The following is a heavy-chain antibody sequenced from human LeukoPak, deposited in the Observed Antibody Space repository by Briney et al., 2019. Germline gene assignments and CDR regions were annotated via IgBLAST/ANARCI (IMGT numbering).Heavy chain of an antibody. V-gene: IGHV3-9*01. J-gene: IGHJ4*02. CDR2: ISWNSGSI. CDR3: AKDRYGGSYFDY. CDR1: GFTFDDYA. D-gene: IGHD4-23*01. Sequence: GRSLRLSCAASGFTFDDYAMHWVRQAPGKGLEWVSGISWNSGSIGYADSVKGRFTIPRDNAKNSLYLQMNSLRAEDTALYYCAKDRYGGSYFDYWGQGTLVTVSS.